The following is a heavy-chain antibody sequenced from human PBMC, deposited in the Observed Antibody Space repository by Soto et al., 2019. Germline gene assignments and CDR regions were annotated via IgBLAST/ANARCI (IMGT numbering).Heavy chain of an antibody. CDR3: AKDDGEHWLVKYYFDY. V-gene: IGHV3-30*18. J-gene: IGHJ4*02. CDR1: GFTFSSYG. D-gene: IGHD6-19*01. Sequence: SLRLSCAASGFTFSSYGMHWVRQAPGKGLEWVAVISYDGSNKYYADSVKGRFTISRDNSKNTLYLQMNSLRAEDTAVYYCAKDDGEHWLVKYYFDYWGQGTLVTVSS. CDR2: ISYDGSNK.